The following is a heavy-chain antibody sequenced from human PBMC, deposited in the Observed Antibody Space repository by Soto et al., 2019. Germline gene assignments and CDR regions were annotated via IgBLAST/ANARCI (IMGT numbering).Heavy chain of an antibody. Sequence: EVQLVESGGGLVQPGGSLRLSCAASGFTFSSYDMHWVRQATGKGLEWVSAIGTAVDTYYPGSVKGRFTISRENAKNSLYLQMNSLSADETVVYYFARVDYGMDVWVQGTTVTVSS. J-gene: IGHJ6*01. CDR1: GFTFSSYD. CDR3: ARVDYGMDV. V-gene: IGHV3-13*01. CDR2: IGTAVDT.